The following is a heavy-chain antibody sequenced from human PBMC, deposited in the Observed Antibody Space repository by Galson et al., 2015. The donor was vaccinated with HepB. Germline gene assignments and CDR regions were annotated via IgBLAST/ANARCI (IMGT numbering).Heavy chain of an antibody. J-gene: IGHJ4*02. V-gene: IGHV1-2*02. Sequence: SVKVSCKASGYIFTGYNIHWVRQAPGQGLQWMGWINPHNGDTDYAENFQGRVAMSRDTSISTVYMELRGLRSDDTAMYFCARLDFWDQGTLVTVSS. CDR1: GYIFTGYN. CDR2: INPHNGDT. CDR3: ARLDF.